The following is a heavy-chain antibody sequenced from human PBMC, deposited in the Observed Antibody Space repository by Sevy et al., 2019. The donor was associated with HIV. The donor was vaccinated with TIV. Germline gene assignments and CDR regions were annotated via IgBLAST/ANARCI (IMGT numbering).Heavy chain of an antibody. Sequence: GGSLRLSCAAFGFTFSTHAMHWVRQAPGKGLEWVAVIWTEGDDESYADSVRGRFTISRENSKNTLYLQMNNLRSEDTAVYYCATEYSNGFDYWGQGTRVTVSS. CDR1: GFTFSTHA. J-gene: IGHJ4*02. D-gene: IGHD4-4*01. V-gene: IGHV3-33*01. CDR2: IWTEGDDE. CDR3: ATEYSNGFDY.